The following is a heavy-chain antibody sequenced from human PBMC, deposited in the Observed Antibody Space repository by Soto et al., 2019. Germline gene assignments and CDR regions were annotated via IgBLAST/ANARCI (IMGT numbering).Heavy chain of an antibody. Sequence: PSETLSLTCTVSGGSMDGYYWSWIRQTPGQGLEWVGYIYFSGSTKYNPSLQSRLTISLDRSKRQFSMTLSSVTAADPAVYYCARSVATHGTNIDFWGQGTLVTVSS. V-gene: IGHV4-4*09. CDR2: IYFSGST. D-gene: IGHD6-13*01. CDR1: GGSMDGYY. J-gene: IGHJ4*02. CDR3: ARSVATHGTNIDF.